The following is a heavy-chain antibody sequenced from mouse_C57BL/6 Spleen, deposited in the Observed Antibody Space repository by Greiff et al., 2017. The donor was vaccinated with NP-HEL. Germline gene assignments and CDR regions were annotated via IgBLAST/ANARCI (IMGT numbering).Heavy chain of an antibody. Sequence: VQLQQPGAELVRPGSSVKLSCKASGYTFTSYWMHWVKQRPIQGLEWIGNIDPSDSETHYNQKFKDKATLTVDKSSSTAYMQLSSLTSEDSAVYYCAREGVYYYGGDAMDYWGQGTSVTVSS. CDR1: GYTFTSYW. D-gene: IGHD1-1*01. CDR2: IDPSDSET. CDR3: AREGVYYYGGDAMDY. V-gene: IGHV1-52*01. J-gene: IGHJ4*01.